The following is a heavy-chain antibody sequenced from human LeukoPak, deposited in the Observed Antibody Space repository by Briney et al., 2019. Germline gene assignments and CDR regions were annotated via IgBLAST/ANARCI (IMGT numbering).Heavy chain of an antibody. CDR1: GVSFSGYY. D-gene: IGHD3-10*01. CDR3: ASTTDYYGSGSSPYYFDY. J-gene: IGHJ4*02. V-gene: IGHV4-34*01. Sequence: SETLSLTCAVYGVSFSGYYWSWIRQPPGKGLEWIGEINHSGSTNYNPSPKSRVAISVDTSKNQFSLKLSSVAAADTAVYYCASTTDYYGSGSSPYYFDYWGQGTLVTVSS. CDR2: INHSGST.